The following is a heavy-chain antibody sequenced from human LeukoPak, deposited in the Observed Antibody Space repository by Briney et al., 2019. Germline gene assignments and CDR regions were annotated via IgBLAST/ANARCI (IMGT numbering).Heavy chain of an antibody. J-gene: IGHJ5*02. Sequence: GASVTVSCKASGYTFTGYYLHWVRQAPGQGLEWMGWINPNSGGTNYAQKFQGRVTMTRDTSISTAYMELSSLRSDDTAVYSCARDFPQQWLVRGNWFDPWGQGTLVTVSS. CDR3: ARDFPQQWLVRGNWFDP. D-gene: IGHD6-19*01. CDR1: GYTFTGYY. CDR2: INPNSGGT. V-gene: IGHV1-2*02.